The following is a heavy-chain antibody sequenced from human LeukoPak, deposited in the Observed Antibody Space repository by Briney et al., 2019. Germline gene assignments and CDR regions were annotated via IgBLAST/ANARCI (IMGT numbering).Heavy chain of an antibody. D-gene: IGHD6-13*01. CDR2: INYSGNT. Sequence: SETLSLTCTVSGGSISSSTYYWVWIRQPPGKGLEWIGSINYSGNTYYNPSVKSRATISVDTSKNQFSLKLSSVTAADTAVYYCARRGSSWYSFVRTKKEWFDPWGQGTLVTVSS. CDR1: GGSISSSTYY. J-gene: IGHJ5*02. CDR3: ARRGSSWYSFVRTKKEWFDP. V-gene: IGHV4-39*07.